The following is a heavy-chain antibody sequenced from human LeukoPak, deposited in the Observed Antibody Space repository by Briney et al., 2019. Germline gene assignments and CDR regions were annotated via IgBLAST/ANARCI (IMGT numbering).Heavy chain of an antibody. Sequence: ASVKVSCKGSGYTFTSYYMHWVRQAPGQGLEWMGIINPSGGSTNYAQKFQGRVTITADESTSTAYMELSSLRSEDTAVYYCARGPITTRSHFDYWGQGTLVTVSS. J-gene: IGHJ4*02. CDR1: GYTFTSYY. CDR3: ARGPITTRSHFDY. CDR2: INPSGGST. D-gene: IGHD3-22*01. V-gene: IGHV1-46*01.